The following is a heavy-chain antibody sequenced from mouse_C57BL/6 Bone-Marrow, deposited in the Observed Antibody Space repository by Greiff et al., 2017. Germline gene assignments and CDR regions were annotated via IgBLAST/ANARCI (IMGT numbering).Heavy chain of an antibody. J-gene: IGHJ3*01. Sequence: QVQLQQSGPELVRPGASVKVSCKAPGYTFTSHWMQWVRPRPGLGLEWIGEIFPGSGSTYYNEKFKGKATLTVDTSSSTAYMQLSILTSEDSAVYFCARGYYYGSSYVWFAYWGQGTLVTVSA. CDR2: IFPGSGST. CDR3: ARGYYYGSSYVWFAY. D-gene: IGHD1-1*01. V-gene: IGHV1-56*01. CDR1: GYTFTSHW.